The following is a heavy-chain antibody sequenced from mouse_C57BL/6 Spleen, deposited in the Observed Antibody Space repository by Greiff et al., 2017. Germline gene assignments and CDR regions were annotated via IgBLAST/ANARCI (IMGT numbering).Heavy chain of an antibody. D-gene: IGHD4-1*01. J-gene: IGHJ3*01. CDR1: GYTFTDYE. V-gene: IGHV1-15*01. CDR2: IDPETGGT. Sequence: QVQLQQSGAELVRPGASVTLSCKASGYTFTDYEMHWVKQTPVHGLEWIGAIDPETGGTAYNQKFKGKAILTADKSSSTAYMELRSLTSEDSAVYYCTTGTVSGFAYWGQGTLVTVSA. CDR3: TTGTVSGFAY.